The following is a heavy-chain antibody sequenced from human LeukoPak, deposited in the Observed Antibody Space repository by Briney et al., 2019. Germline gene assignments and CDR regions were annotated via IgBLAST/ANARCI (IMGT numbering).Heavy chain of an antibody. J-gene: IGHJ6*02. CDR2: VSSYDGYRK. Sequence: GRSLRLSCAASGFTFSSYAMHWVRQAPGKGLEWVAAVSSYDGYRKTYADSVKGRFTISRDNSQNTLYLQMNSLRVEDTAVYYCARDRIWGGSLRWGGMDVWGQGTTVSVSS. CDR1: GFTFSSYA. CDR3: ARDRIWGGSLRWGGMDV. V-gene: IGHV3-30-3*01. D-gene: IGHD1-26*01.